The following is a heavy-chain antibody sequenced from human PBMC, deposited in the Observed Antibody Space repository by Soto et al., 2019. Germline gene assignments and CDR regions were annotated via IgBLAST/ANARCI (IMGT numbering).Heavy chain of an antibody. CDR2: IYTSGST. CDR1: AGAISSYY. V-gene: IGHV4-4*07. J-gene: IGHJ4*02. CDR3: ARACSSTSCYDVFDS. Sequence: TSGTLSLTCTVSAGAISSYYWSWIRQPAGKGLQWIGRIYTSGSTNYNPSLKSRVTMSVDTSKNQFSLKLSSVTAADTAVYYCARACSSTSCYDVFDSWGQGTLVTVSS. D-gene: IGHD2-2*01.